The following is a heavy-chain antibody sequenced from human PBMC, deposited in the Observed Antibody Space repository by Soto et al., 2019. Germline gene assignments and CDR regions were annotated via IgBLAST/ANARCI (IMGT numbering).Heavy chain of an antibody. CDR2: IIPIFGTA. J-gene: IGHJ6*02. V-gene: IGHV1-69*13. Sequence: GASVKVSCKASGGTFSSYAISWVRQAPGQGLEWMGGIIPIFGTANYAQKFQGRVTITADESTSTAYMELSSLRSEDTAVYYCAREGYCSSTSCTYYGMDVWGQGTTAT. CDR3: AREGYCSSTSCTYYGMDV. D-gene: IGHD2-2*01. CDR1: GGTFSSYA.